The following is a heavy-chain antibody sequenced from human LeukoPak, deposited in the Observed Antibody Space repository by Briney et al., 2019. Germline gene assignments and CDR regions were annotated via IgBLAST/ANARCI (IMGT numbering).Heavy chain of an antibody. CDR1: GGSISGYY. J-gene: IGHJ4*02. CDR2: INHSGST. Sequence: SETLSLTCTVSGGSISGYYWSWIRQPPGKGLEWIGEINHSGSTNYNPSLKSRVTISVDTSKNQFSLKLSSVTAADTAVYYCATSGSIMITFGGVIVHPGLDYWGQGALVTVSS. V-gene: IGHV4-34*01. D-gene: IGHD3-16*02. CDR3: ATSGSIMITFGGVIVHPGLDY.